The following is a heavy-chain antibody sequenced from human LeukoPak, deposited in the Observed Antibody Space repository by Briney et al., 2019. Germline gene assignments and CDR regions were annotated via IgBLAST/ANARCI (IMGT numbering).Heavy chain of an antibody. CDR2: ISYDGSNK. CDR1: GFTFSSYG. V-gene: IGHV3-30*18. CDR3: AKDALGGHDYSNYYNWFDP. Sequence: GGSLRLSCAASGFTFSSYGMHWVRQAPGKGLEWVAVISYDGSNKYYADSVKGRFTISRDNSKNTLYLQMNSLRAEDTAVYYCAKDALGGHDYSNYYNWFDPWGQGTLVTVSS. D-gene: IGHD4-11*01. J-gene: IGHJ5*02.